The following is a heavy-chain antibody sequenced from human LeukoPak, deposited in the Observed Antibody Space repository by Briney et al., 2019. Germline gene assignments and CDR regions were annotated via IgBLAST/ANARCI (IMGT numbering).Heavy chain of an antibody. V-gene: IGHV1-18*01. D-gene: IGHD2-21*02. CDR2: ISPYDGDT. J-gene: IGHJ5*02. Sequence: ASVKVSCKASGYTFAIYGISWVRQAPGQGLEWMAWISPYDGDTNYAQNFEGRVTMTTETSTSTAYMELRSLRSDATAIYYCARDYCTRGGDCYKEDLFDPWGQGTLVTASS. CDR1: GYTFAIYG. CDR3: ARDYCTRGGDCYKEDLFDP.